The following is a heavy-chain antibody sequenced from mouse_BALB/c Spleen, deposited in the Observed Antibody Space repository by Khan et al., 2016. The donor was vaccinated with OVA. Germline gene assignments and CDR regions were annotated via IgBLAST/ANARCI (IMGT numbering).Heavy chain of an antibody. D-gene: IGHD2-1*01. CDR2: IYTGDGDT. CDR1: GYTFTSYW. V-gene: IGHV1-87*01. Sequence: QVQLQQSGAELARPGASVKLSCKASGYTFTSYWMQWVKQRPGQGLEWIGAIYTGDGDTRYTQKFKGKATLTADKSSSTAYMQLSRLASEDSAVYYCASGRYGNRYYAMDYWGQGTSVTGSS. J-gene: IGHJ4*01. CDR3: ASGRYGNRYYAMDY.